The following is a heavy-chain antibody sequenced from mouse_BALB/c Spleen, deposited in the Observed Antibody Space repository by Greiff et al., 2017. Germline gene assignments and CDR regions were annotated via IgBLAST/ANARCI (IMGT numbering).Heavy chain of an antibody. CDR2: INPYYGST. V-gene: IGHV1-39*01. D-gene: IGHD1-1*01. Sequence: VQLQQTGPELVKPGASVKISCKASGYSFTDYIMLWVKQSHGKSLEWIGNINPYYGSTSYNLKFKGKATLTVDKSSSTAYMQLNSLTSEDSAVYYCARSDYYGSSPILAMDYWGQGTSVTVSS. CDR3: ARSDYYGSSPILAMDY. J-gene: IGHJ4*01. CDR1: GYSFTDYI.